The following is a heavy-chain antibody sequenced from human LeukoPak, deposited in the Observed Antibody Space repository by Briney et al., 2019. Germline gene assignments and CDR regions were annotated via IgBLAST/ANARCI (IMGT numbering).Heavy chain of an antibody. Sequence: SETLSLTCTVSGGSISSYYWSWIRQPAGKGLEWIGRIYTSGRIDYNPSLKSRATMSVDTSKNQFSLKLSSVTAADTAVYYCARGPKRYSSSWNYYYYYYMDVWGKGTTVTVSS. CDR3: ARGPKRYSSSWNYYYYYYMDV. CDR2: IYTSGRI. V-gene: IGHV4-4*07. D-gene: IGHD6-13*01. CDR1: GGSISSYY. J-gene: IGHJ6*03.